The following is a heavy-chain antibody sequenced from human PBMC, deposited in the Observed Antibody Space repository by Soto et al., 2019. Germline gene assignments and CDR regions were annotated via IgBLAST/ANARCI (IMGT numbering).Heavy chain of an antibody. CDR2: ISSSSSYI. J-gene: IGHJ6*02. D-gene: IGHD2-2*01. CDR3: ARVIVVVPAAPNYYYYYGMDV. V-gene: IGHV3-21*01. Sequence: GGSLRLSCAASGFTFSSYSMNWVRQAPGKGLERVSSISSSSSYIYYADSVKGRFTISRDNAKNSLYLQMNSLRAEDTAVYYCARVIVVVPAAPNYYYYYGMDVWGQGTTVTVSS. CDR1: GFTFSSYS.